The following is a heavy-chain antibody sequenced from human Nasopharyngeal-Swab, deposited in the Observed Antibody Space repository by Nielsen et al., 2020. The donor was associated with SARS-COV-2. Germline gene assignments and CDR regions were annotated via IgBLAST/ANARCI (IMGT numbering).Heavy chain of an antibody. CDR3: ARVGFYDILSGYIGTSWFDP. J-gene: IGHJ5*02. CDR2: ISAYNGNT. CDR1: GYTLTSYG. V-gene: IGHV1-18*04. Sequence: ASVHVSCMSSGYTLTSYGICWVRQAPGKELEWMGWISAYNGNTNYAQKLQGRVTMTTDTPTSTAYMELRSQRYDDTAVYYFARVGFYDILSGYIGTSWFDPWGQGTLVTVSS. D-gene: IGHD3-9*01.